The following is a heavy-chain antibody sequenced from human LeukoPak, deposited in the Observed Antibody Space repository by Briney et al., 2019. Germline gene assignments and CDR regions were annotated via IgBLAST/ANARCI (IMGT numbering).Heavy chain of an antibody. D-gene: IGHD2-2*01. J-gene: IGHJ5*02. CDR1: GYTFTGYY. CDR2: INPNSGGT. Sequence: ASVKVSCKASGYTFTGYYMHWVRQAPGQGLEWMGWINPNSGGTNYAQKFQGRVTMTWDTSISTAYMELSRLRSDDTAMYYCASTICSSTSCYVSWGQGTLVTVSS. CDR3: ASTICSSTSCYVS. V-gene: IGHV1-2*02.